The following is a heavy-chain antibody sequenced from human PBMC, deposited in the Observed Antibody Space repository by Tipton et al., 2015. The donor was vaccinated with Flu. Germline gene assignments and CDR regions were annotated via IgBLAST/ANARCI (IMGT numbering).Heavy chain of an antibody. Sequence: TLSLTCIVSDASITSGTYYWAWIRQPPGKGLEWIGSIYHSGTAYYNPSLKSRVTISVDTSKNQISLKLSSVTAADTAVYYCARYPESNYHWFGPWGQGALVTVSS. D-gene: IGHD4-11*01. CDR2: IYHSGTA. CDR1: DASITSGTYY. J-gene: IGHJ5*02. V-gene: IGHV4-39*07. CDR3: ARYPESNYHWFGP.